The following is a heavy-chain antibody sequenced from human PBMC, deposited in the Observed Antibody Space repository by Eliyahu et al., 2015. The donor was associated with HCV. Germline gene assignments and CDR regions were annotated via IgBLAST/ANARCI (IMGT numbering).Heavy chain of an antibody. Sequence: VGYIYSRGIAIFNPALKDRATLSIDTSRNQFSLSLTSVTAADTAVYFCARAGSTGYDPFDYWGQGMLVTVSS. CDR3: ARAGSTGYDPFDY. CDR2: IYSRGIA. D-gene: IGHD5-12*01. V-gene: IGHV4-59*01. J-gene: IGHJ4*02.